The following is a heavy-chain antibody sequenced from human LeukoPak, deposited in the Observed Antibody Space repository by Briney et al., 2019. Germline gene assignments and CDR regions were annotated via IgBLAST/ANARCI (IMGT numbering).Heavy chain of an antibody. CDR1: GFTFSNAW. CDR3: TTLLWFGELSKYC. Sequence: GGSLRLSCAASGFTFSNAWMSWVRQAPGKGLEWVGRIKSKTDGGTTDYAAPVKGRFTISRDDSKNTLYLQMNSLKTEDTAVYYCTTLLWFGELSKYCWGQGTLVTVSS. J-gene: IGHJ4*02. CDR2: IKSKTDGGTT. V-gene: IGHV3-15*01. D-gene: IGHD3-10*01.